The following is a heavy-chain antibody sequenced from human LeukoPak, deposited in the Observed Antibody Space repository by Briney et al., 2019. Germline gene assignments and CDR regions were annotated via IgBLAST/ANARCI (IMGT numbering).Heavy chain of an antibody. J-gene: IGHJ5*02. CDR2: INHSGST. Sequence: SETLSLTCTVSGGSISSSSYYWSWIRQPPGKGLEWIGEINHSGSTNYNPSLKSRVTISVDTSKNQFSLKLSSVTAADTAVYYCARGRTGALRFLEWFPNWFDPWGQGTLVTVSS. CDR3: ARGRTGALRFLEWFPNWFDP. CDR1: GGSISSSSYY. D-gene: IGHD3-3*01. V-gene: IGHV4-39*07.